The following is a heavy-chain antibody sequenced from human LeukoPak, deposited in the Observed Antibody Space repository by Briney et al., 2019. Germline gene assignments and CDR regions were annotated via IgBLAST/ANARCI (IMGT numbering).Heavy chain of an antibody. Sequence: SETLSLTCAVYGGSSSGYYWSWIRQPPGKGLEWIGEINHSGSTNYNPSLKSRVTISVDRPKNQFSLTLSSVTAADTAVYYCARARGGLLTSIWGQGTLVTVSS. J-gene: IGHJ4*02. CDR2: INHSGST. CDR1: GGSSSGYY. CDR3: ARARGGLLTSI. D-gene: IGHD3-16*01. V-gene: IGHV4-34*01.